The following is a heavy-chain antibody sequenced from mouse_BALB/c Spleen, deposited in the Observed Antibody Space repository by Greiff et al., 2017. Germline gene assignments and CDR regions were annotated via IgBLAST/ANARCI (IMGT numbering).Heavy chain of an antibody. Sequence: EVKLMESGGGLVQPGGSLKLSCAASGFTFSSYTMSWVRQTPEKRLEWVAYISNGGGSTYYPDTVKGRFTISRDNAKNTLYLQMSSLKSEDTAMYYCARRDCGTVHYFDYWGQGTTLTVSA. CDR1: GFTFSSYT. CDR3: ARRDCGTVHYFDY. D-gene: IGHD1-1*01. CDR2: ISNGGGST. J-gene: IGHJ2*01. V-gene: IGHV5-12-2*01.